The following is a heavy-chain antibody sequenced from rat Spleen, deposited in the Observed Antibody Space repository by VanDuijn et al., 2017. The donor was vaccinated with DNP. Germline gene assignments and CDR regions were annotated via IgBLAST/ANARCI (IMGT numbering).Heavy chain of an antibody. V-gene: IGHV5-22*01. J-gene: IGHJ2*01. CDR3: ARHVLPLRIWDY. Sequence: EVQLVESGGDSVQPGRSLKLSCAASGFTLSDYYMAWVRQAPTKGLEWVAYISYDGGSTYNGDSVKGRFTISRDNAKSTLYLQMNSLRSEDMATYYCARHVLPLRIWDYWGQGVMVTVSS. D-gene: IGHD1-6*01. CDR1: GFTLSDYY. CDR2: ISYDGGST.